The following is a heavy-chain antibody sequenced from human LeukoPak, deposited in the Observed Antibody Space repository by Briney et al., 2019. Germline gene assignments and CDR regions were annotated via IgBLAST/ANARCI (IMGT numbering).Heavy chain of an antibody. CDR3: ARYNSLFRGVTTSDY. J-gene: IGHJ4*02. V-gene: IGHV1-18*01. CDR2: IGRVTSNSGDV. Sequence: GASVKVSCKTSGYSFSNYGISWVRQAPGQGLEWMGRIGRVTSNSGDVTYAPKFQDRVTMTTDISTTTAYMELRSLRFDDTAVYFCARYNSLFRGVTTSDYWGQGTLVTVSS. D-gene: IGHD3-10*01. CDR1: GYSFSNYG.